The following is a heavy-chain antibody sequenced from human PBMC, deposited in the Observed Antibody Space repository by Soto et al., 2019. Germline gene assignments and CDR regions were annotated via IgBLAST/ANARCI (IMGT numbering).Heavy chain of an antibody. D-gene: IGHD3-3*01. CDR1: GGSISSSSYY. Sequence: QLQLQESGPGLVKPSETLSLTCTVSGGSISSSSYYWGWIRQPPGKGLEWIGSIYYSGSTYYNPSRKSRVTISVDTSKNQFSLKLSSVTAADTAVYYCARFHYYDFWSGYYRGWDYYYGMDVWGQGTTVTVSS. CDR3: ARFHYYDFWSGYYRGWDYYYGMDV. CDR2: IYYSGST. J-gene: IGHJ6*02. V-gene: IGHV4-39*01.